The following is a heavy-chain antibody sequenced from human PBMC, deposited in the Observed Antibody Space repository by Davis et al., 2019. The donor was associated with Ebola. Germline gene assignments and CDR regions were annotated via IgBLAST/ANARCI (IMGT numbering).Heavy chain of an antibody. CDR2: IYYSGST. V-gene: IGHV4-30-4*01. CDR3: ARAYGDYRRGYFDY. CDR1: GGSISSGDYY. J-gene: IGHJ4*02. Sequence: PSETLSLTCTVSGGSISSGDYYWSWIRQPPGKGLEWIGYIYYSGSTYYNPSLKSRVTISVDTSKNQFSLKLSSVTAADTAVYYCARAYGDYRRGYFDYWGQGTLVTVSS. D-gene: IGHD4-17*01.